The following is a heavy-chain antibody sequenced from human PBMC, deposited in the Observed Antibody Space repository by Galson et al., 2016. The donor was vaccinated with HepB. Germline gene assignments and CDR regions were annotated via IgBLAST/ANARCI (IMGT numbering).Heavy chain of an antibody. J-gene: IGHJ4*02. D-gene: IGHD2-2*01. CDR3: AKNPTRYCISSNCYGDR. V-gene: IGHV3-23*01. CDR1: GLSFSNYA. CDR2: ISGSGTIT. Sequence: SLRLSCAAAGLSFSNYAMNWVRQAPGKGLEWVSVISGSGTITNYADSVKGRFTISRDNSENTLYLQMNSLIVDDTAIYYCAKNPTRYCISSNCYGDRWGQGTLVTVSS.